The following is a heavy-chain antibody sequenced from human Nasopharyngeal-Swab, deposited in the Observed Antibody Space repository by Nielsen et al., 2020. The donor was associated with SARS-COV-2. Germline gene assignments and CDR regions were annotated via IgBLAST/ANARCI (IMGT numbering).Heavy chain of an antibody. CDR3: ARDNGDYVWGSYLNYFDY. CDR2: ISANGGNT. CDR1: GFTFRSYA. V-gene: IGHV3-23*01. Sequence: GESLKISCAASGFTFRSYAMNWVRQAPGKGLEWVSGISANGGNTYHADSVKGRFTISRDNSKNTVYLHLNSLRAEDTAVYYCARDNGDYVWGSYLNYFDYWGQGTLVTVSS. J-gene: IGHJ4*02. D-gene: IGHD3-16*02.